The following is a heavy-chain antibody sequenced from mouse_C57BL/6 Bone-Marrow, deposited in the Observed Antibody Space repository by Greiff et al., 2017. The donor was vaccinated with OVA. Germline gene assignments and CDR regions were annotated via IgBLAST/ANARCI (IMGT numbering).Heavy chain of an antibody. CDR1: GFTFSSYA. CDR3: ASPYGNYWYFDV. Sequence: EVKLVESGGGLVKPGGSLKLSCAASGFTFSSYAMSWVRQTPEKRLEWVATISDGGSYTYYPDNVKGRFTISRDNAKNNLYLQMSHLKSEDAAMYYCASPYGNYWYFDVWGTGTTVTVSS. D-gene: IGHD2-1*01. CDR2: ISDGGSYT. V-gene: IGHV5-4*03. J-gene: IGHJ1*03.